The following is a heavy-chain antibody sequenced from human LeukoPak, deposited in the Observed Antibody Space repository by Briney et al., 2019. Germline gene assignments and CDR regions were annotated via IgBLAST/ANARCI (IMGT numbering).Heavy chain of an antibody. J-gene: IGHJ4*02. CDR2: IWYDGSNK. CDR1: GFTFSSYG. CDR3: ARPTYSGSYYWFDY. V-gene: IGHV3-33*01. Sequence: GGSLRPSCAASGFTFSSYGMHWVRQAPGKGLEWVAVIWYDGSNKYYADSVKGRFTISRDSSKNTLYLQMNSLRAEDTAVYYCARPTYSGSYYWFDYWGQGTLVTVSS. D-gene: IGHD1-26*01.